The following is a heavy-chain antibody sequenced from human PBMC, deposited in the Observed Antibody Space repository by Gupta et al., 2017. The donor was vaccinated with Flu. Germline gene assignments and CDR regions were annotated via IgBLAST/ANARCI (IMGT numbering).Heavy chain of an antibody. V-gene: IGHV3-74*03. J-gene: IGHJ4*02. CDR1: GFTFSTSY. Sequence: EMQLVESGGGLVQPGASLTLFCLASGFTFSTSYLQWVRQAPGKGLVWVTRINPDGSSTTYAESVKGRFTISRDNAKNTLYLQMNSLGDDDTAVYYCATVTSGCWGQGTLVTVSS. D-gene: IGHD4-17*01. CDR2: INPDGSST. CDR3: ATVTSGC.